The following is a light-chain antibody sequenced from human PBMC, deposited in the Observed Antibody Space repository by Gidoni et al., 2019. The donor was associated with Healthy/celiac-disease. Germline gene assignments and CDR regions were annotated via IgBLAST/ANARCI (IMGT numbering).Light chain of an antibody. CDR1: QSVSSSY. Sequence: EIVLTQSTGTLSLSPGERATLSCRASQSVSSSYLAWYQQKPGQAPRLLIYGASSRATGIPDRFSGSGSGTDFTLTISRLEPEDFAVYYCQQYGSSPPVTFXXXTRLEIK. CDR2: GAS. V-gene: IGKV3-20*01. CDR3: QQYGSSPPVT. J-gene: IGKJ5*01.